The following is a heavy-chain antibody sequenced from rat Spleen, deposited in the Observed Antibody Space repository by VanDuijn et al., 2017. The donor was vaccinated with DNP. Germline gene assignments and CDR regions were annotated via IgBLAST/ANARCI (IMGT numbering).Heavy chain of an antibody. D-gene: IGHD1-1*01. CDR2: ISYDGRST. J-gene: IGHJ2*01. CDR3: TTGVVDY. Sequence: EVQLVESGGGLVQPGRSLKLSCVASGFTFSSYWMYWIRQAPGKGLEWVASISYDGRSTYYRDSVKGRFTISRDNAKSTLYLQMDSLRSEDTATYYCTTGVVDYWGQGVMVTVSS. V-gene: IGHV5-29*01. CDR1: GFTFSSYW.